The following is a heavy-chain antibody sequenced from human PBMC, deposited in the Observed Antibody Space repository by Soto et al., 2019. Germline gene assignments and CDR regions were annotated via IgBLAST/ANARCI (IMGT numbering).Heavy chain of an antibody. CDR3: ARGNRIVVVPAATCPFDY. D-gene: IGHD2-2*01. CDR2: INPNSGGT. CDR1: GYTFTGYY. J-gene: IGHJ4*02. V-gene: IGHV1-2*04. Sequence: ASVKVSCKASGYTFTGYYMHWVRQAPGQGLEWMGWINPNSGGTNYAQKFQGWVTMTRDTSISTAYMELSRLRSDDTAVYYCARGNRIVVVPAATCPFDYWGQGTLVTVSS.